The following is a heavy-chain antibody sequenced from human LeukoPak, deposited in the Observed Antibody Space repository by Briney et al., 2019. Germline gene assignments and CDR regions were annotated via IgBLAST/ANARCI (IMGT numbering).Heavy chain of an antibody. CDR2: IGTAGDT. V-gene: IGHV3-13*01. Sequence: PGGSLRLSCAASGFTFSSYDMHWVRQATGKGLEWVSAIGTAGDTYYPGSVKGRFTISRENAKNSLYLQMNSLRAGDTAVYYCARGNPGIAAAGHGQYYYYYYGMDVWGQGTTVTVSS. D-gene: IGHD6-13*01. CDR1: GFTFSSYD. CDR3: ARGNPGIAAAGHGQYYYYYYGMDV. J-gene: IGHJ6*02.